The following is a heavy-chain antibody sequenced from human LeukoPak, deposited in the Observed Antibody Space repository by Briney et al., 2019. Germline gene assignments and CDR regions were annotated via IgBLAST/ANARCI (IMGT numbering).Heavy chain of an antibody. CDR3: ASGKGSSRSLDY. CDR2: IISDGSSR. D-gene: IGHD6-13*01. CDR1: GDTSSSYW. Sequence: GGSLRLSCAASGDTSSSYWMHWVRQAPGKGLVWVSRIISDGSSRTYADSVKGRFTISRDNAKNTLYLQMNSLRADDTAVYYCASGKGSSRSLDYWGQGTLVTVSS. V-gene: IGHV3-74*01. J-gene: IGHJ4*02.